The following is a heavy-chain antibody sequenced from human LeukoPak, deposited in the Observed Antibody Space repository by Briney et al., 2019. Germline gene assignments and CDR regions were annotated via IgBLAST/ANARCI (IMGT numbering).Heavy chain of an antibody. D-gene: IGHD5-18*01. CDR2: IIPIFGTA. CDR3: ARERGSYGPTTYFDY. Sequence: SVKVSCKASGGTFSSYAISWVRQAPGQGLEWMGGIIPIFGTANYAQKFQGRVTITADESTSTAYMELSSLRSEDTAVYYCARERGSYGPTTYFDYWGQGTLVTVSS. V-gene: IGHV1-69*13. J-gene: IGHJ4*02. CDR1: GGTFSSYA.